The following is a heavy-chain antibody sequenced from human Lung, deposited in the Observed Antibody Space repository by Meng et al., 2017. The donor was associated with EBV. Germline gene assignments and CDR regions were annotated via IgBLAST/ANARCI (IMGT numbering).Heavy chain of an antibody. V-gene: IGHV1-3*01. CDR2: INAGNGNT. Sequence: QVQLVQFGAEVKKPGASGKVSCKASGYTLTSYAMHWVRQAPGQRLEWMGWINAGNGNTKYSQRFQGRVTITRDTSASTAYMELSSLRSEDTTVYYCARAGYDSSGYYPQPFDYWGQGTLVTVSS. CDR3: ARAGYDSSGYYPQPFDY. CDR1: GYTLTSYA. D-gene: IGHD3-22*01. J-gene: IGHJ4*02.